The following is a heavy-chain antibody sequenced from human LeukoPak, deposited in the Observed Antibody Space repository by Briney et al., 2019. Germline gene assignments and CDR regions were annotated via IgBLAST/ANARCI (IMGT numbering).Heavy chain of an antibody. CDR2: IYYSGST. CDR3: ARERLHSSSWYVYYYGMDV. V-gene: IGHV4-39*02. D-gene: IGHD6-13*01. CDR1: GGSISSSSYC. J-gene: IGHJ6*02. Sequence: PSETLSLTCTVSGGSISSSSYCWGWIRQPPGTGLECIGSIYYSGSTYYNPSLKSRVTISVDTSKNQFSLKLSSVTAADTAVYYCARERLHSSSWYVYYYGMDVWGQGTTVTVSS.